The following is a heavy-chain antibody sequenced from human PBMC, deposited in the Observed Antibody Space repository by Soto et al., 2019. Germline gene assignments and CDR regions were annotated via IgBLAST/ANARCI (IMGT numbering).Heavy chain of an antibody. J-gene: IGHJ4*02. V-gene: IGHV4-59*08. CDR1: GGSISPYS. CDR3: ARYHSSGFYGDY. D-gene: IGHD6-19*01. CDR2: IFYNGGT. Sequence: QVHLQGSGPGLVKPSETLSLTCTVSGGSISPYSWSWIRQPPGKGLEWIGYIFYNGGTNYNPSLKSRVTISVDTSKNQFSLGLTSVTAADTAVYYCARYHSSGFYGDYWGQGTLVTVSS.